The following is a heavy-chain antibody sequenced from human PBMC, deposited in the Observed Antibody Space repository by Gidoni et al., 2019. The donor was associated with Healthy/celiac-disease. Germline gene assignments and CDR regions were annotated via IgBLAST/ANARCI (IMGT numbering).Heavy chain of an antibody. D-gene: IGHD3-22*01. V-gene: IGHV4-30-4*01. CDR2: IYYSGST. Sequence: QVQLQESGPGLVKPSPTLSLTCTVSHASISRGDSYWRWIRQPPVKGLEWIGYIYYSGSTYYNPSLKSRVTISVDTSKNQFSLKLSSVTAADTAVYYCARAGSSGYLGWFDPWGQGTLVTVSS. CDR3: ARAGSSGYLGWFDP. CDR1: HASISRGDSY. J-gene: IGHJ5*02.